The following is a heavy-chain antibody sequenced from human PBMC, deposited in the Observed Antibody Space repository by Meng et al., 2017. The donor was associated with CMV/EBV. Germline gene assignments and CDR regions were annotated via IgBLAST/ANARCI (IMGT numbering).Heavy chain of an antibody. CDR1: GFTFDDYA. J-gene: IGHJ5*02. D-gene: IGHD4-17*01. Sequence: SLKISCAASGFTFDDYAMHWVRQAPGKGLEWVSGISWNSGSIGYADSVKGRFTISRDNAKNSLYLQMNSLRAEDTALYYCAAYGDYNWFDPWGQGTLVTVSS. CDR3: AAYGDYNWFDP. V-gene: IGHV3-9*01. CDR2: ISWNSGSI.